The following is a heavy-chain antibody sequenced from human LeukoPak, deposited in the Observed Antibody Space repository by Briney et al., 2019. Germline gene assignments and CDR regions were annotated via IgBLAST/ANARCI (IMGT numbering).Heavy chain of an antibody. CDR1: GYTFTSYA. V-gene: IGHV7-4-1*02. CDR2: INTNTGNP. D-gene: IGHD2-2*01. J-gene: IGHJ6*02. CDR3: AREVVVPAAIHYYYYGMDV. Sequence: GASVKVSCKASGYTFTSYAMNWVRQAPGQGLEWMGWINTNTGNPTYAQGFTGRFVFSLDTSVSTAYLQISSLKAEDTAVYYCAREVVVPAAIHYYYYGMDVWGQGTTVIVSS.